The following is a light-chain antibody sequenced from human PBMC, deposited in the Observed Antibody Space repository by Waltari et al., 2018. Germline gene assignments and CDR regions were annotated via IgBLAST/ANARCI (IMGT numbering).Light chain of an antibody. CDR1: QSVGGSY. J-gene: IGKJ1*01. CDR3: LQYGRSPKT. CDR2: DAS. V-gene: IGKV3-20*01. Sequence: EIVLTQSPGTLSLSPGERATLSCRASQSVGGSYLAWYQQKPGQAPRLLIYDASSPATGIPVRFSDSGSGTDFTLTISRLEPEDFAVYYCLQYGRSPKTFGQGTKVEIK.